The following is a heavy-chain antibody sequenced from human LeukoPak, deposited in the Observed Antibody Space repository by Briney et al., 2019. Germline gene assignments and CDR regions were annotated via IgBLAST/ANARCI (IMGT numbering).Heavy chain of an antibody. J-gene: IGHJ4*02. D-gene: IGHD2-15*01. CDR2: IKSKSGGGTT. Sequence: GGSLRLSCAASGFTFSNAWMSWVRQAPGKGLEWVGGIKSKSGGGTTDYAAPVKGRFTISSDDSKNTLYLQMNSLKTEDTAVYYCTTDVLGYCSGGSCYYFDYWGQGTLVTVSS. CDR1: GFTFSNAW. V-gene: IGHV3-15*01. CDR3: TTDVLGYCSGGSCYYFDY.